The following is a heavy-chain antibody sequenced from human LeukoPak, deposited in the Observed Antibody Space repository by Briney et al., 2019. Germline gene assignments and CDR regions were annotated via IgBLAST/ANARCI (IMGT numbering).Heavy chain of an antibody. D-gene: IGHD1-26*01. CDR1: GCTFTDNW. CDR2: IHKAGSES. Sequence: PGGSLTLSCADSGCTFTDNWMTWVRQVPGKGLEWVANIHKAGSESYYVDSVKGRFAISRNTPKNSLYLQLSTLRLEETALFYCARVGACELQRVFDYWGQGTLVTVSS. V-gene: IGHV3-7*01. CDR3: ARVGACELQRVFDY. J-gene: IGHJ4*02.